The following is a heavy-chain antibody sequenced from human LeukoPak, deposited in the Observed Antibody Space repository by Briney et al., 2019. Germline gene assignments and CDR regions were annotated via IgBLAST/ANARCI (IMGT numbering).Heavy chain of an antibody. Sequence: SETLSLTCAVYGGSFSGYYWSWIRQPPGKGLQWIGEINHSGSTNYNPSLKSRVTISVDASKNLFALKLSSVTAADTAVYYCARDRYCSGGSCYLGWFDPWGQGTLVTVSS. D-gene: IGHD2-15*01. CDR1: GGSFSGYY. CDR3: ARDRYCSGGSCYLGWFDP. V-gene: IGHV4-34*01. CDR2: INHSGST. J-gene: IGHJ5*02.